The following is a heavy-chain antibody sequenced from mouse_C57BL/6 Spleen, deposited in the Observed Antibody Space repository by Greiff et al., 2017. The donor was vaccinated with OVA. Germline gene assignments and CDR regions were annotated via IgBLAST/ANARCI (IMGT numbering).Heavy chain of an antibody. Sequence: VQLQQSGAVLVKPGASVTLSCKASFYSFPSSWMHWVKQRPGQVLEWIGMIHPNSGSTNYNEKFKSKATLTVDKSSSTAYMQLSSLTSEDSAVYYCARGGNDYDPFDYWGQGTTLTVSS. CDR3: ARGGNDYDPFDY. V-gene: IGHV1-64*01. J-gene: IGHJ2*01. D-gene: IGHD2-4*01. CDR1: FYSFPSSW. CDR2: IHPNSGST.